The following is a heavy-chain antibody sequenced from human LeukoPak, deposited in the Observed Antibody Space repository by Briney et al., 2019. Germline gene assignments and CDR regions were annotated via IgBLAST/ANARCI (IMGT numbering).Heavy chain of an antibody. CDR1: GLTFSIFE. D-gene: IGHD3-22*01. J-gene: IGHJ3*02. CDR2: ISSSGNIK. Sequence: GGSLRLSCEASGLTFSIFEMNWVRLAPGKGLEWVSFISSSGNIKLYADSVRGRFTISRDNGKNSLYLHMNSLRAEDTAVYYCAKGGSPGYNYNAFDMWGQGTMVAVS. V-gene: IGHV3-48*03. CDR3: AKGGSPGYNYNAFDM.